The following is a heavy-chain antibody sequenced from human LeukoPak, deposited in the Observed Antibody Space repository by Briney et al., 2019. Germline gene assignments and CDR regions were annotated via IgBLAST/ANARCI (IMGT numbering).Heavy chain of an antibody. CDR3: AREGTVTTYLDV. V-gene: IGHV4-59*01. CDR2: IYYSGNT. CDR1: GGSISNYY. Sequence: SETLSLTCTVSGGSISNYYWSWIRQTPGKGLEWIGYIYYSGNTNYNPSLKSRVTISVDMSKNQFSLRLRSVTAADTAVYYCAREGTVTTYLDVWGEGTTVTVSS. J-gene: IGHJ6*04. D-gene: IGHD4-11*01.